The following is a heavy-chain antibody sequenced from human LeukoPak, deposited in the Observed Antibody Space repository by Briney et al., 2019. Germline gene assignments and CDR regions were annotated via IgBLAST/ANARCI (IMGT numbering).Heavy chain of an antibody. CDR3: ARDRSLSDSSGYYPNPGAFDI. CDR2: IYYSGST. Sequence: PSQTLSLTCTVSGGSISSGGYYWSWIRQHPGTGLEWIGYIYYSGSTYYNPSLKSRVTISVDTSKNQFSLKLSSVTAADTAVYYCARDRSLSDSSGYYPNPGAFDIWGQGTMVTVSS. D-gene: IGHD3-22*01. J-gene: IGHJ3*02. CDR1: GGSISSGGYY. V-gene: IGHV4-31*03.